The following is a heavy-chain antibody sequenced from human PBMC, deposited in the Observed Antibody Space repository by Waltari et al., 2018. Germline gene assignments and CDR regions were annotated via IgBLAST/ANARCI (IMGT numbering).Heavy chain of an antibody. J-gene: IGHJ4*02. D-gene: IGHD4-4*01. Sequence: EVQVLESGGGLVQPGGSLRLYCAASGFPFTNYPMTWFRQAPGKGLEWVSSVSGGGGTTYYADSVKGRFTISRDNSKNTLFLQMNSLRAEDTAVYYCGTSPDYSTSEGYWGQGTLVTVSS. CDR1: GFPFTNYP. V-gene: IGHV3-23*01. CDR3: GTSPDYSTSEGY. CDR2: VSGGGGTT.